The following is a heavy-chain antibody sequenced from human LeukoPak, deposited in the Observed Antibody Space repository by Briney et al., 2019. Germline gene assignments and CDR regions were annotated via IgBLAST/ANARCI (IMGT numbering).Heavy chain of an antibody. V-gene: IGHV3-7*01. Sequence: GALRLSWAASGFTFRDALVSLVPQAPGKGLGLVANIKQDGSEEYYVDSVKGRFTISTDNVRNSLYLQMSSLRAEDTAVYYCARGVGATSRMYYFDCWGQGTLVTVSS. J-gene: IGHJ4*02. CDR1: GFTFRDAL. D-gene: IGHD1-26*01. CDR2: IKQDGSEE. CDR3: ARGVGATSRMYYFDC.